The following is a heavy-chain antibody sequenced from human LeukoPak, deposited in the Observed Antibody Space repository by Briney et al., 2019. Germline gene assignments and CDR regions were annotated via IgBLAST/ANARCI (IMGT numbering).Heavy chain of an antibody. CDR3: ARGGVAGAFDI. CDR1: GFTVSNYW. CDR2: THTDVSST. J-gene: IGHJ3*02. D-gene: IGHD2-21*01. Sequence: GGSLRLSCAASGFTVSNYWMFWVRQAPGKELVCVSQTHTDVSSTTYADSVKGRFTISRDNAKNTLYLQMNSLRAEDTAVYYCARGGVAGAFDIWGQGTMVTASS. V-gene: IGHV3-74*01.